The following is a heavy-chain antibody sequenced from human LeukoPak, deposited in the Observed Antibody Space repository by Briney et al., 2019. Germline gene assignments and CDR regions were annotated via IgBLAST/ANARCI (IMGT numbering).Heavy chain of an antibody. Sequence: GASVKVSCKASGYTFTGYYMHWVRQAPGQGLEWMGWINPNSGGTNYAQKFQGRVTMTRDTSISTAYMELSRLRSDDTAVYYCARVRGSSSWYDPLDYWGQGTLVTVSS. J-gene: IGHJ4*02. D-gene: IGHD6-13*01. V-gene: IGHV1-2*02. CDR3: ARVRGSSSWYDPLDY. CDR1: GYTFTGYY. CDR2: INPNSGGT.